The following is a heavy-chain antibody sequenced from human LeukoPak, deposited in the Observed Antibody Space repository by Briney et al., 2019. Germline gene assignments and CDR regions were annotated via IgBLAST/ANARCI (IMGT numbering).Heavy chain of an antibody. V-gene: IGHV3-74*01. CDR1: GFTFSKYW. Sequence: GGSLGLSCAASGFTFSKYWMLWVRQAPGQGLETVSRINTDGTVTTYAASVKGRFTVSRDNADNTMFLQLNSVRHEHTAVYYCATNQWLAPPPASCGQGPPVTVSS. D-gene: IGHD6-19*01. CDR2: INTDGTVT. J-gene: IGHJ5*02. CDR3: ATNQWLAPPPAS.